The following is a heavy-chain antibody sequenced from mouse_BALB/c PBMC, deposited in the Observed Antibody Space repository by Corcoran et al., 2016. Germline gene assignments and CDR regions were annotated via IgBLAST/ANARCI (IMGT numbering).Heavy chain of an antibody. D-gene: IGHD2-1*01. J-gene: IGHJ2*01. CDR3: ARRAQGNLDY. CDR1: GFSLSTSGMG. CDR2: IYWDDDK. Sequence: QVTLKESGPGILQPSQTLSLTCSFSGFSLSTSGMGVSWIRQPSGKGLEWLAHIYWDDDKRYNPSLKSRLTISKDTSRNQVFLKITSVDTADTATYYCARRAQGNLDYWGQGTTLTVSS. V-gene: IGHV8-12*01.